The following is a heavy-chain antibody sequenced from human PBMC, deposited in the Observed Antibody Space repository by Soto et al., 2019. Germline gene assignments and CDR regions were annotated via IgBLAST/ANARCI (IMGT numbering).Heavy chain of an antibody. CDR2: IKQDGSEK. J-gene: IGHJ6*02. CDR3: ARDGAAAGPLGYYYYYGMDV. Sequence: PGGSLRLSCAASGFTFSSYWMSWVRQAPGKGLEWVASIKQDGSEKYYVDSVKGRFTISRDNAKNSLYLQMNSLRAEDTAVYYCARDGAAAGPLGYYYYYGMDVWGQGTTVTVSS. D-gene: IGHD6-13*01. CDR1: GFTFSSYW. V-gene: IGHV3-7*01.